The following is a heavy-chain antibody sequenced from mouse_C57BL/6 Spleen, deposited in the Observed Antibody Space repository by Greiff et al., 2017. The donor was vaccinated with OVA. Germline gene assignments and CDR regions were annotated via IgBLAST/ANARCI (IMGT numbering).Heavy chain of an antibody. CDR2: ISSGSSTI. D-gene: IGHD1-1*01. CDR3: ARDRSGYGYAMDY. J-gene: IGHJ4*01. Sequence: EVQLVESGGGLVKPGGSLKLSCAASGFTFSDYGMHWVRQAPEKGLEWVAYISSGSSTIYYADTVKGRFTISRDHAKNTLFMQMTSLRSEDAAMYYCARDRSGYGYAMDYWGQGTSVTVSS. V-gene: IGHV5-17*01. CDR1: GFTFSDYG.